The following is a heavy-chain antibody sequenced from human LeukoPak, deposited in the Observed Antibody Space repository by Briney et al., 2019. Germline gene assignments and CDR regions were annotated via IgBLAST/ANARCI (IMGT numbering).Heavy chain of an antibody. CDR3: ARDVYTGRYYLDY. Sequence: GGSPRLSCAASGFTVSSNYMSWVRQAPGKGLEWVSVTYSSGSTYYADSVKGRFTISRDNSKNTLDIQMNSLRAEDTAVYYCARDVYTGRYYLDYWGQGTLVTVSS. CDR2: TYSSGST. V-gene: IGHV3-53*01. J-gene: IGHJ4*02. CDR1: GFTVSSNY. D-gene: IGHD1-26*01.